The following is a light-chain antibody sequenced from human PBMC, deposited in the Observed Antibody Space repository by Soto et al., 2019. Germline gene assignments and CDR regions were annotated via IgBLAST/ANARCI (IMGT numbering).Light chain of an antibody. CDR3: QQRSNWPIT. J-gene: IGKJ5*01. CDR1: QSISDT. CDR2: DAS. Sequence: EIVMTQSXATLSXXXXXXXTLXXRASQSISDTLAWYQQKPGQAPRLLIYDASNRATGVPARFRGSGSGTDFTLTISSLEPEDFSVYYCQQRSNWPITFGQGTRLEIK. V-gene: IGKV3-11*01.